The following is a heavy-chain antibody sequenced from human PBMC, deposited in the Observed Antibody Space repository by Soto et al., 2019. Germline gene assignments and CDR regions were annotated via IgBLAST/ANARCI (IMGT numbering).Heavy chain of an antibody. J-gene: IGHJ4*02. CDR3: ARSIVVVTAADY. V-gene: IGHV1-3*01. Sequence: ASVKVSCKASGYTFTSYAMHWVRQAPGQRLEWMGWINAGNGNTKYSQKFQGRVTITRDTSASTAYMELSSLRSEDTAVYYCARSIVVVTAADYWGKGTLVTVYS. CDR2: INAGNGNT. D-gene: IGHD2-21*02. CDR1: GYTFTSYA.